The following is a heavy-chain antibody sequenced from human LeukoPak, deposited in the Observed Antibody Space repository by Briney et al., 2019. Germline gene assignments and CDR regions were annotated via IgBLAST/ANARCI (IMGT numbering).Heavy chain of an antibody. Sequence: SVKVSHKASGGTFSSYALSWVRQAPGQGLEWMGRIIPILGIANYAQKFQGRVTITADKSTSTAYMELSSLRSEDTAVYYCAMPQLVTGHYYYGMDVWGQGTTVTVSS. CDR3: AMPQLVTGHYYYGMDV. CDR1: GGTFSSYA. J-gene: IGHJ6*02. D-gene: IGHD6-13*01. CDR2: IIPILGIA. V-gene: IGHV1-69*04.